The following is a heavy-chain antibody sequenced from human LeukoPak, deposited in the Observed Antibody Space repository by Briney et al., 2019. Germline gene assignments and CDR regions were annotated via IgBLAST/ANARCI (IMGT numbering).Heavy chain of an antibody. V-gene: IGHV4-59*01. J-gene: IGHJ4*02. CDR1: GGSISSYY. CDR3: ARANYYDSITRYYFDY. D-gene: IGHD3-22*01. Sequence: SETLSFTCTVSGGSISSYYWSWIRQPPGKGLEWIGYIYYSGSTNYNPSLKSRVTISVDTSKNQFSLKLSSVTAADTAVYYCARANYYDSITRYYFDYWGQGTLVTVSS. CDR2: IYYSGST.